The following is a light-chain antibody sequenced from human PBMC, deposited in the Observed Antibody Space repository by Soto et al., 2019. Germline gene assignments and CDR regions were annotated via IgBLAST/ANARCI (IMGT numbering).Light chain of an antibody. V-gene: IGKV3-20*01. CDR2: GAS. CDR1: QSVSSY. Sequence: DIVLTQSPATLSLSPGERATLSCRASQSVSSYLAWYEQKRGQAPRFLIYGASSRATGIPDRFSGSGSGTDFTLTISRLEPEDFAVYYCQQHGRSPTTFGQGTKVDIK. J-gene: IGKJ1*01. CDR3: QQHGRSPTT.